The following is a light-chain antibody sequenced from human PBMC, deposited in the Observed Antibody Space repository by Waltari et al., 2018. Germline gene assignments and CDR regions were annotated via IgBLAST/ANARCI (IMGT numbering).Light chain of an antibody. CDR1: HSVSSGC. Sequence: CRASHSVSSGCIARCQQKPPRAPRLLIYGAASRATSIPDRFSGSGSGTDVTLTISRLEPEEYAVYYCRQYGSSPLCTFGQGTKVEI. CDR2: GAA. J-gene: IGKJ2*02. CDR3: RQYGSSPLCT. V-gene: IGKV3-20*01.